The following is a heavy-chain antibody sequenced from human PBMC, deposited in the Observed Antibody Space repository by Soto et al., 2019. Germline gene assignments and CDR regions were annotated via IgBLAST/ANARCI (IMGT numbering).Heavy chain of an antibody. J-gene: IGHJ4*02. CDR2: INTYNGKT. D-gene: IGHD5-12*01. Sequence: QVQLVQSGAEVKKPGASVKVSCKASGYTFTSNGISWVRQAPGQGLEWMGWINTYNGKTNYAQKLQGRVTMTTDTSTITAYMEVRSLRSDDTAVYYCARTGVDTILYYFDYWGQGTLVTVSS. CDR1: GYTFTSNG. CDR3: ARTGVDTILYYFDY. V-gene: IGHV1-18*01.